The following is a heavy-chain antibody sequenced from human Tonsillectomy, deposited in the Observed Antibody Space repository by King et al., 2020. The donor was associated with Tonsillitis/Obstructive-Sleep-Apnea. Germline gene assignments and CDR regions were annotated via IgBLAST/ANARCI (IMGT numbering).Heavy chain of an antibody. CDR2: ISSSGSTR. CDR1: GFTFSDYY. Sequence: VQLVESGGGLVKPGGSLRLSCAASGFTFSDYYMSWIRQAPGKGLEWVSYISSSGSTRYYADSVKGRYTISRDNAKNSLYLQMNSLRAEDTAVYYCARGSIGFGGYQLRLRGYFEYWGQGTLVTVSS. V-gene: IGHV3-11*01. J-gene: IGHJ4*02. D-gene: IGHD2-2*01. CDR3: ARGSIGFGGYQLRLRGYFEY.